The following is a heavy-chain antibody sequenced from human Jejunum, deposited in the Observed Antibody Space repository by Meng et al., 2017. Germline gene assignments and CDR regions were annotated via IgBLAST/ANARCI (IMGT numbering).Heavy chain of an antibody. CDR3: ARYNFRKDDY. V-gene: IGHV3-7*01. CDR1: GFTFVNYW. J-gene: IGHJ4*02. D-gene: IGHD1-14*01. Sequence: GESLKISCMSSGFTFVNYWMTWVRQAPGKGLEWVANINADGSQKNYVHSVKGRFTISRDNAKNSLYLQMDSLRAEDTAVYYCARYNFRKDDYWGQGTLVTVSS. CDR2: INADGSQK.